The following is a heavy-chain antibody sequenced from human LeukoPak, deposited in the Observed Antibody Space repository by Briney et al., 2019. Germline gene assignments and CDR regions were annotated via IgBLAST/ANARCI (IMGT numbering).Heavy chain of an antibody. CDR3: ARVPYSSGWYHDY. V-gene: IGHV4-39*07. J-gene: IGHJ4*02. Sequence: SETLSLTCTVSGGSISSSSYYWGWIRQPPGKGLEWIGSIYYSGSTYYNPSLKSRVTISVDTSKNQFSLKLSSVTAADTAVYYCARVPYSSGWYHDYWGQGTLVSVSS. CDR1: GGSISSSSYY. CDR2: IYYSGST. D-gene: IGHD6-19*01.